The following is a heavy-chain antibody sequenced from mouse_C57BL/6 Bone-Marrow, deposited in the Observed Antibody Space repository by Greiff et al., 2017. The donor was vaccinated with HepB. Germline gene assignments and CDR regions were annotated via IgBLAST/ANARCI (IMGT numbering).Heavy chain of an antibody. CDR3: ARAGYSNYFNWYFDV. CDR2: IDPSDSYT. J-gene: IGHJ1*03. D-gene: IGHD2-5*01. Sequence: VKLQQPGAELVRPGTSVKLSCKASGYTFTSYWMHWVKQRPGQGLEWIGVIDPSDSYTNYNQKFKGKATLTVDTSSSTAYMQLSSLTSEDSAVYYCARAGYSNYFNWYFDVWGTGTTVTVSS. V-gene: IGHV1-59*01. CDR1: GYTFTSYW.